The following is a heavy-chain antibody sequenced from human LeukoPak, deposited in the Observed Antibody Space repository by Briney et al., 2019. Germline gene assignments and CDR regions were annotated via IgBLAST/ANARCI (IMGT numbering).Heavy chain of an antibody. CDR3: VRRKRYDRKEIDY. D-gene: IGHD3-22*01. CDR2: ISYDGSNK. J-gene: IGHJ4*02. CDR1: GFTFSSYA. Sequence: GGSLRLSCAASGFTFSSYAMHWVRQAPGKGLEWVALISYDGSNKYFADSVKGRFTISRDNSKNTLYLQMNSLRADDTAVYYCVRRKRYDRKEIDYWGQGTLVTVSS. V-gene: IGHV3-30*04.